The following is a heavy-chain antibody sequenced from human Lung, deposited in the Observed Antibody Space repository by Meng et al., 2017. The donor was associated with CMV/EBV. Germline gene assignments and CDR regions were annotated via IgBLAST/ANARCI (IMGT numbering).Heavy chain of an antibody. CDR1: GGSISSGGHY. Sequence: QVQLQESGPGLVKPSQTLSLTCTVSGGSISSGGHYWSWIRQHPGKGLEWIGYIYYSGSTYYNPSLKSRVTISVDTSKNQFSLKLSSVTAADTAVYYCARAPSGYYQRSHYFDYWGQGTLVTVSS. J-gene: IGHJ4*02. V-gene: IGHV4-31*03. CDR2: IYYSGST. CDR3: ARAPSGYYQRSHYFDY. D-gene: IGHD3-22*01.